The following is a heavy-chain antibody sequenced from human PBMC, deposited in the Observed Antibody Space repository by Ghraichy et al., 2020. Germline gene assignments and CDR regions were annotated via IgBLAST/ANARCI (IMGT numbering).Heavy chain of an antibody. D-gene: IGHD2/OR15-2a*01. CDR1: GGSFSGNY. Sequence: SETQSLTCAVYGGSFSGNYCSWICQRPGTGLERIGEINHSGSTNYNQSLKSRVTISVDTSKNQYSLKLSSVTAADTAVYYCARVLKYGDAFDIWGQGTMVTVSS. V-gene: IGHV4-34*01. CDR3: ARVLKYGDAFDI. J-gene: IGHJ3*02. CDR2: INHSGST.